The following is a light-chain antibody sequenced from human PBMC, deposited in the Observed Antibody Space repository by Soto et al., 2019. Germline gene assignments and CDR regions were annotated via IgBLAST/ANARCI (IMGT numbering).Light chain of an antibody. CDR2: GAF. V-gene: IGKV3-20*01. J-gene: IGKJ1*01. Sequence: EIVLTQSPGTLSLSPGERATLSCRASQSISSNYVAWYQQKPGQAPRLLIYGAFARAAGIPGRFSGSASGTDFTLTISRLEPEDFAVDFCQHYDASPWTFGQGTKVELK. CDR3: QHYDASPWT. CDR1: QSISSNY.